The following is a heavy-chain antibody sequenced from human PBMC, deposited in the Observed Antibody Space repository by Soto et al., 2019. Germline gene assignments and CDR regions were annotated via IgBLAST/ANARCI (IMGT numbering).Heavy chain of an antibody. D-gene: IGHD4-17*01. V-gene: IGHV4-34*01. CDR2: INHSGST. J-gene: IGHJ6*03. Sequence: QVQLQQWGAGLLKPSETLSLTCAVYGGSFSGYYWSWIRQPPGKGLEWIGEINHSGSTNYNPSLKSRVTISVDTSKNQFSLKLSSVTAADTAVYYCARGIWDYERYYYYMDVWGKGTTVTVSS. CDR3: ARGIWDYERYYYYMDV. CDR1: GGSFSGYY.